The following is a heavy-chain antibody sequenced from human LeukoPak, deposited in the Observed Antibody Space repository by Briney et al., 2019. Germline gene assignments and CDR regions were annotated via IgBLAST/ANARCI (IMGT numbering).Heavy chain of an antibody. V-gene: IGHV3-53*01. J-gene: IGHJ6*03. CDR2: IYSGTI. D-gene: IGHD3-22*01. Sequence: GGSLRLSCTVSGFTVSSNSMSWVRQAPGKGLEWVSFIYSGTIHYSDSVKGRFTISRDNSKNTLYLQMNSLKTEDTAVYYCTAPRGDSSGYPPLYMDVWGKGTTVTVSS. CDR3: TAPRGDSSGYPPLYMDV. CDR1: GFTVSSNS.